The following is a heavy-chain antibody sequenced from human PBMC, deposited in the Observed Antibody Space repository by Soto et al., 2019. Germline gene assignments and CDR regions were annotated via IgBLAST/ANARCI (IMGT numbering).Heavy chain of an antibody. CDR1: GFTFSSDA. Sequence: SGGSLRLSCAASGFTFSSDAMSWVRQAPGKGLEWVSGISGSGGSTYYADSVKGRFTISRDNSKNTLYRQMNSLRAEDTAVYYCAKEGGITIFGVVPNSDYGMDVWGQGTTVTVSS. D-gene: IGHD3-3*01. V-gene: IGHV3-23*01. CDR2: ISGSGGST. CDR3: AKEGGITIFGVVPNSDYGMDV. J-gene: IGHJ6*02.